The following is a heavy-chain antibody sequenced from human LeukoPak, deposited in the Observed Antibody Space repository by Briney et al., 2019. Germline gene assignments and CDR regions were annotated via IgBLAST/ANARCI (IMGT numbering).Heavy chain of an antibody. V-gene: IGHV4-38-2*01. D-gene: IGHD3-3*01. J-gene: IGHJ4*02. Sequence: SETLSLTCAVSGYSISSGYDWGWIRQPPGKGLEYIGSIYHNGRTYYNPSLKSRVTISGDTSKNQFFLRLSSVTAADTAVYYCASTLRFLPYRRFDYWGQGTLVTVPS. CDR1: GYSISSGYD. CDR2: IYHNGRT. CDR3: ASTLRFLPYRRFDY.